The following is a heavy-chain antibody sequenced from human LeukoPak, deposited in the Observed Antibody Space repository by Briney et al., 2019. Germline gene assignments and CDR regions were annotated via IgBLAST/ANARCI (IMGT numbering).Heavy chain of an antibody. D-gene: IGHD3-22*01. CDR3: ARSWYYDSSGYYYGGAFDY. V-gene: IGHV3-53*01. CDR2: IYSGGST. J-gene: IGHJ4*02. CDR1: GFTVSSNY. Sequence: PGGSLRLSCAASGFTVSSNYMSWVRQAPGKGLEWVSVIYSGGSTYYADSVKGRFTISRDNSKNTLYLQMNSLRAEDTAVYYCARSWYYDSSGYYYGGAFDYWGQGTLVTVSS.